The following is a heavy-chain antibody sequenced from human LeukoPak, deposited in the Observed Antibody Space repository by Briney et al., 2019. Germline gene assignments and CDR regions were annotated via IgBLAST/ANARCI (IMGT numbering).Heavy chain of an antibody. CDR2: SNPDSGGA. J-gene: IGHJ4*02. Sequence: ASVKVSCKASGYTFTGYYIHWGRQAPGQGLEWRGWSNPDSGGANYARSFQGRVTMTRDTSLSTAYIELSRLRTDDTAVYYCARVYLWGSYRDNLDYWGQGTLVTVSS. V-gene: IGHV1-2*02. D-gene: IGHD3-16*02. CDR3: ARVYLWGSYRDNLDY. CDR1: GYTFTGYY.